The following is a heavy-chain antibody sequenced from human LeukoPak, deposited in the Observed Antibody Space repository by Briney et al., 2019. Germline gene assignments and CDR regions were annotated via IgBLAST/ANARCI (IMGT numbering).Heavy chain of an antibody. CDR3: ARGRSTGYPYYFEY. J-gene: IGHJ4*02. V-gene: IGHV1-8*03. Sequence: ASVQVSCKASVYTFTSYDINWVRQATGQGLEWRGWMNPNSGSTGYAQKFQGRVTISRNTSISTAYMELSGLRSEDTAVYYCARGRSTGYPYYFEYWGQGTLVTVSS. CDR2: MNPNSGST. D-gene: IGHD5-12*01. CDR1: VYTFTSYD.